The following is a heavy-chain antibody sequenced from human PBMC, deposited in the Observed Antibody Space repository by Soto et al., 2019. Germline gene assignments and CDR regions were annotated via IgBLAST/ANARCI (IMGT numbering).Heavy chain of an antibody. CDR1: GFTFSSYA. Sequence: LRLSCAASGFTFSSYAMSWVRQAPGKGLEWVSAISGSGGSTYYADSVKGRFTISRDNSKNTLYLQMNSLRAEDTAVYYCAKDHGYDFWSGYAPYYYYYGMDVWGQGTTVTVS. D-gene: IGHD3-3*01. CDR2: ISGSGGST. V-gene: IGHV3-23*01. J-gene: IGHJ6*02. CDR3: AKDHGYDFWSGYAPYYYYYGMDV.